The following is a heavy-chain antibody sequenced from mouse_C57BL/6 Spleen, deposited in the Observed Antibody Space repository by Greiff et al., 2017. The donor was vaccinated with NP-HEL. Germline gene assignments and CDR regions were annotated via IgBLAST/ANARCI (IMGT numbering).Heavy chain of an antibody. J-gene: IGHJ3*01. V-gene: IGHV14-2*01. D-gene: IGHD1-1*01. Sequence: EVQLQQSGAELVKPGASVKLSCTASGFNIKDYYMHWVKQRTEQGLEWIGRIDPEDGETKYAPQFQGKATITADTSSNTAYLQLSSLTSEDTAVYYCASESSYYYVSSLWGQGTLVTVSA. CDR3: ASESSYYYVSSL. CDR2: IDPEDGET. CDR1: GFNIKDYY.